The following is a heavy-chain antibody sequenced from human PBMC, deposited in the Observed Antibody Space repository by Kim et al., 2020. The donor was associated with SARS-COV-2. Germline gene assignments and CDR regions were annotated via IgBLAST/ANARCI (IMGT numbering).Heavy chain of an antibody. J-gene: IGHJ6*02. CDR1: GGSFSGYY. CDR2: INHSGST. CDR3: ARVDTYYDYIWRSYRLGYGMDV. V-gene: IGHV4-34*01. Sequence: SETLSLTCAVYGGSFSGYYWSWIRQPPGKWREWIGEINHSGSTNYNPSPKSRVTISVDTSKNQFSLKLSSVTAADTAVYYCARVDTYYDYIWRSYRLGYGMDVWGQGTTVTVSS. D-gene: IGHD3-16*02.